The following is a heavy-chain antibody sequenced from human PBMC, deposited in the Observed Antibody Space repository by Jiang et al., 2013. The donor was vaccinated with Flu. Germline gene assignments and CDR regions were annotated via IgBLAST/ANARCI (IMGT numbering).Heavy chain of an antibody. Sequence: GGGVVQPGRSLRLSCVASGFIFTRYGIHWVRQAPGKGLEWVAVIQPNGNDKYYADSVKGRFTISRDNSKNTVYLQMNGLRDDDSAVYYCAPEGSGVRFGQLDYWGQGTLVSVSS. D-gene: IGHD3/OR15-3a*01. CDR2: IQPNGNDK. CDR3: APEGSGVRFGQLDY. CDR1: GFIFTRYG. V-gene: IGHV3-33*01. J-gene: IGHJ4*02.